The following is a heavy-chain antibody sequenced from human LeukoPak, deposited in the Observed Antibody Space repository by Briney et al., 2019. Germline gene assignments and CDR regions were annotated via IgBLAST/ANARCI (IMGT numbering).Heavy chain of an antibody. CDR3: ATLGDSNRGYYYYYMDV. J-gene: IGHJ6*03. Sequence: GSSVKVSCKASGGTFSSYAISWVRQAPGQGLEWMGGIIPIFGTANYAQKFQGRVTITRDESTSTAYMELSSLRSEDTAVYYCATLGDSNRGYYYYYMDVWGKGTTVTVSS. CDR1: GGTFSSYA. V-gene: IGHV1-69*05. CDR2: IIPIFGTA. D-gene: IGHD2-21*02.